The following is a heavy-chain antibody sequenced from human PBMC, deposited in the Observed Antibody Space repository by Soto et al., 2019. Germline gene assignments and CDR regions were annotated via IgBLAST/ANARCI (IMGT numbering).Heavy chain of an antibody. Sequence: PGGSLRLSCAASGFTFSSYWMSWVRQAPGKGLEWVANIKQDGSEKYYVDSVKGRFTISRGSSRTTVYLQMRDLRPEDTALYFCATWHLREHAYDIWGQGTMVT. CDR1: GFTFSSYW. D-gene: IGHD5-12*01. CDR3: ATWHLREHAYDI. CDR2: IKQDGSEK. J-gene: IGHJ3*02. V-gene: IGHV3-7*03.